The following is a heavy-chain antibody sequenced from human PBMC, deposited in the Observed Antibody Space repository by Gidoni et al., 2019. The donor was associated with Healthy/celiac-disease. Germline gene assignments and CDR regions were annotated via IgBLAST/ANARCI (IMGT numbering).Heavy chain of an antibody. CDR3: AKDERYGDYIPDAFDI. J-gene: IGHJ3*02. D-gene: IGHD4-17*01. CDR1: GFTLSSYA. CDR2: IIGSGGST. Sequence: EVQLLESGGGLVQPGGSLRLSCADSGFTLSSYAMSWVRQAPGKGLEGVSAIIGSGGSTYYADSVKGRFTISRDNSKNTLYLQMNSLRAEDTAVYYCAKDERYGDYIPDAFDIWGQGTMVTVSS. V-gene: IGHV3-23*01.